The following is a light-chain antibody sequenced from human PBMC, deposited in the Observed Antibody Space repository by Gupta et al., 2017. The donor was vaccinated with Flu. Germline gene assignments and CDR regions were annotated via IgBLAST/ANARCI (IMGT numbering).Light chain of an antibody. CDR3: HSADSSGTYV. CDR2: KDS. Sequence: SSELTQPPSVSVSPGTTARITCSGDALPKQYAYWYQQKPGQAPVLVIYKDSERPSGIPGRFSGSSSGTTVTVTISGVEAEEAADYYCHSADSSGTYVFGTGTKVTVL. V-gene: IGLV3-25*02. J-gene: IGLJ1*01. CDR1: ALPKQY.